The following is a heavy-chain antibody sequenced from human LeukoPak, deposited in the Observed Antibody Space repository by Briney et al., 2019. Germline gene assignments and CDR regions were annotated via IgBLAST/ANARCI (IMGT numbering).Heavy chain of an antibody. CDR3: ARLGRYNYASGLDV. V-gene: IGHV3-30-3*01. Sequence: GGSLRLSCAASGFTFSSYAMHWVRQAPGKGLEWVAVISYDGSNKYYADSVKGRFTISRDNSKNTLYLQMNSLRAEDTAVYYCARLGRYNYASGLDVWGQGTTVTVSS. D-gene: IGHD3-10*01. CDR2: ISYDGSNK. J-gene: IGHJ6*02. CDR1: GFTFSSYA.